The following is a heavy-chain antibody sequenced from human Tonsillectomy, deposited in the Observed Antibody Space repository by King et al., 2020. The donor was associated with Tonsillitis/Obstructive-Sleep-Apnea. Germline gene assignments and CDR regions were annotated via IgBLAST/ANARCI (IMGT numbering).Heavy chain of an antibody. CDR2: ISDSGGST. V-gene: IGHV3-23*04. D-gene: IGHD2-2*01. CDR1: GFTFSNYA. Sequence: VQLVESGGGLVQSGGSLRLSCAASGFTFSNYALSWVRQAPGRGLEWVSGISDSGGSTYYADSVKGRFTISRDNSKNTLYLQMNSLRAVDTAVYYCAKARTDKIPAAMGYLGQGTLVTVSS. J-gene: IGHJ4*02. CDR3: AKARTDKIPAAMGY.